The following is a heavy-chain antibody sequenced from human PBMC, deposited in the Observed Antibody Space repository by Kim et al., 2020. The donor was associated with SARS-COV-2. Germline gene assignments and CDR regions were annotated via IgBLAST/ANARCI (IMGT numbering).Heavy chain of an antibody. CDR2: T. J-gene: IGHJ5*02. V-gene: IGHV4-31*02. CDR3: ASAGPSGWFDP. Sequence: TYYHPPLKSRVTISVDTSKNQFSLKLSSVTAADTAVYYCASAGPSGWFDPWGQGTLVTVSS.